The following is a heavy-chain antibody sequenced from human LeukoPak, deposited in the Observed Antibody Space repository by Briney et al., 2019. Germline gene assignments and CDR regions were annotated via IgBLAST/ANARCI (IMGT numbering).Heavy chain of an antibody. J-gene: IGHJ4*02. Sequence: PSETLSLTCAGSGYSISSGCYWGWIRQPPGKGLEWIGSIYYSGSTYYNPSLKSRVTISVDTSKNQFSLKLSSVTAADTAVYYWARVATTTNPPQRPFDYWGQGTLVTVPS. CDR1: GYSISSGCY. CDR3: ARVATTTNPPQRPFDY. CDR2: IYYSGST. D-gene: IGHD5-12*01. V-gene: IGHV4-38-2*01.